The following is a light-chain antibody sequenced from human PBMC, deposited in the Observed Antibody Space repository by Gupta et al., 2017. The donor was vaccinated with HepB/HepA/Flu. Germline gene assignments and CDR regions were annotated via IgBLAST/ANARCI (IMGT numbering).Light chain of an antibody. Sequence: DIQMTQSPSTLSASVGDRVTITCRASQSISSWLAWFQQKPGKAPKLLIYKASSLEGEVPSRFSGSGSGTEFTLTISSLQPDDFATYYCLQDYSYPWRFGQGTKLEIK. CDR3: LQDYSYPWR. J-gene: IGKJ1*01. CDR1: QSISSW. V-gene: IGKV1-5*03. CDR2: KAS.